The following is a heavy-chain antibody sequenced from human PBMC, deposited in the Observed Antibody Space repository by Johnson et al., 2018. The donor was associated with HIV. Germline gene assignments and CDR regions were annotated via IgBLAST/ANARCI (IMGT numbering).Heavy chain of an antibody. CDR1: GFTFSSSG. CDR2: ISYDGRNK. CDR3: ARVGQKLVPVPRGAFDI. J-gene: IGHJ3*02. D-gene: IGHD6-6*01. Sequence: QVQLVESGGGVVQPGGSLRLSCAASGFTFSSSGMHWVRQAPGKGLEWVAVISYDGRNKYYADSVKGRFTISRDNSKNTLYLQMNSLRAEDTAVYYCARVGQKLVPVPRGAFDIWGQGTMVTVSS. V-gene: IGHV3-30*19.